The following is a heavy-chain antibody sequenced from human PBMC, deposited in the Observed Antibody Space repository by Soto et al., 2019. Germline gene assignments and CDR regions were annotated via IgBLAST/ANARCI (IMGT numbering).Heavy chain of an antibody. V-gene: IGHV3-53*02. J-gene: IGHJ4*02. Sequence: EVQLVETGGGLIQPGGSLRLSCAASGFTISDQYMSWVRQAPGKGLEWVSDINGGGDTFYPDSVKGRFTISRDNTENSLYIKMMNLRAEGTDIYYGASRAKLPSITTVLWSVAFWGPGSLVTVSS. CDR2: INGGGDT. CDR1: GFTISDQY. CDR3: ASRAKLPSITTVLWSVAF. D-gene: IGHD3-22*01.